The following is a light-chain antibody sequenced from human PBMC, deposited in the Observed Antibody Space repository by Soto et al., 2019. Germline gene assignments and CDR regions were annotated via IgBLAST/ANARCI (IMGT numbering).Light chain of an antibody. CDR1: QSVTSSF. CDR3: QQYDSSPPT. CDR2: GAS. J-gene: IGKJ4*01. V-gene: IGKV3-20*01. Sequence: EIVLTQSPGTLSLSPGERATLSCRASQSVTSSFLAWYQQKPGQAPRLVIYGASSRATGIPDGFSGSGSGTDFTLTISRLEPEDFAVYYCQQYDSSPPTFGGGTKVEIK.